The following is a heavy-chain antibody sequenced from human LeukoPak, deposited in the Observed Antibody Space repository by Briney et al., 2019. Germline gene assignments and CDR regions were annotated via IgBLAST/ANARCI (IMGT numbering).Heavy chain of an antibody. D-gene: IGHD3-22*01. CDR2: INPNSGGT. CDR3: SRGGEWYYESPRYRLLDF. V-gene: IGHV1-2*02. CDR1: GYTFTGYY. J-gene: IGHJ4*02. Sequence: GAPVKVSCKASGYTFTGYYMHWVRQAPGQGLEWMGWINPNSGGTNIAQNFQGRVTLTRDTSLSTAYMELSGLTSDDTAVYFCSRGGEWYYESPRYRLLDFWGQGTLVSVSS.